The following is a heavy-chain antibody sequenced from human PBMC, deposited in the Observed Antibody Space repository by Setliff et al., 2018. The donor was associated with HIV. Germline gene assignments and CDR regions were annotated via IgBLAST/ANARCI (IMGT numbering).Heavy chain of an antibody. CDR1: GFIFSTFP. D-gene: IGHD2-21*01. V-gene: IGHV3-30*01. J-gene: IGHJ4*02. Sequence: GGSLRLSCAASGFIFSTFPMHWVRQAPGKGLEWVAVMSGDANSQYYADSVRGRFTISRDNSKNTVYLQMNSLTTEDTAVYYCARDRKCGNGCYSSADHWGLGTLVTVSS. CDR3: ARDRKCGNGCYSSADH. CDR2: MSGDANSQ.